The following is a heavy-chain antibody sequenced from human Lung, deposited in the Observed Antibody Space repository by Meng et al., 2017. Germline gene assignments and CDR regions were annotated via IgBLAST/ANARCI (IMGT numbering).Heavy chain of an antibody. Sequence: QGQLVVSGGGLVQPGRSLGLSCAASGFTFSSYGMHWVRQAPGKGLEWVAVIWYDGSNKYYADSVKGRFTISRDNSKNTLYLQMNSLRAEDTAVYYCARGGWYSSSSRVDYWGQGTLVTASS. D-gene: IGHD6-13*01. J-gene: IGHJ4*02. CDR3: ARGGWYSSSSRVDY. CDR2: IWYDGSNK. CDR1: GFTFSSYG. V-gene: IGHV3-33*01.